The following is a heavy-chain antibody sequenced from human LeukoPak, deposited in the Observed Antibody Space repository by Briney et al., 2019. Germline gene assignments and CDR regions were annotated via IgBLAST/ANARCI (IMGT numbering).Heavy chain of an antibody. CDR2: IYYSGST. Sequence: PSQTLSLTCTVSGGSISSGGYYWSWIRQHPGKGLEWIGYIYYSGSTYYNPSLKSRVTISVDTFKNQFSLKLSSVTAADTAVYYCAREGEYYDSSGRHDAFDIWGQGTMVTVSS. J-gene: IGHJ3*02. CDR1: GGSISSGGYY. D-gene: IGHD3-22*01. CDR3: AREGEYYDSSGRHDAFDI. V-gene: IGHV4-31*03.